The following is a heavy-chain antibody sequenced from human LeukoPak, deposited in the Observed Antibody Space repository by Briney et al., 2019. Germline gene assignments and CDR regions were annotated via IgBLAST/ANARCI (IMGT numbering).Heavy chain of an antibody. J-gene: IGHJ4*02. CDR2: IYYSGST. D-gene: IGHD1-26*01. Sequence: SETLSLTCTVSGGSISSSSYYWGWIRQPPGKGLEWIGGIYYSGSTYHNPSLKSRVTISVDTSKNQFSLKLSSVTAADTAVYYCARQGGEVGPIKYWGQGTLVTVSS. CDR1: GGSISSSSYY. V-gene: IGHV4-39*01. CDR3: ARQGGEVGPIKY.